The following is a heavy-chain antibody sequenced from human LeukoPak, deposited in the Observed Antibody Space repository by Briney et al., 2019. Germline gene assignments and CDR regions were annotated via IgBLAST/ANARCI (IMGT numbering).Heavy chain of an antibody. Sequence: GASVKVPCKASGGTFSSYAISWVRQAPGQGLEWMGRIIPILGIANYAQKFQGRVTITADKSTSTAYMELSSLRSEDTAVYYCARGAGDSRGNWFDPWGQGTLVTVSS. CDR1: GGTFSSYA. CDR2: IIPILGIA. J-gene: IGHJ5*02. D-gene: IGHD3-22*01. CDR3: ARGAGDSRGNWFDP. V-gene: IGHV1-69*04.